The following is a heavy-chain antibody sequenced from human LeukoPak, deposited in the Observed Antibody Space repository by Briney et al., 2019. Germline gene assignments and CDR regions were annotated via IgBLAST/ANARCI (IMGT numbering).Heavy chain of an antibody. CDR2: INPDDSEI. Sequence: GEPLKISCKGSGYSFTNYWIGWVRQTPGKGLEWMGIINPDDSEIKYSPSLQGQVTISADKSISTAYLQWSSLKASDTAMYYCARRHGGMDVWGQGTTVTVSS. J-gene: IGHJ6*02. V-gene: IGHV5-51*01. CDR1: GYSFTNYW. CDR3: ARRHGGMDV. D-gene: IGHD4-17*01.